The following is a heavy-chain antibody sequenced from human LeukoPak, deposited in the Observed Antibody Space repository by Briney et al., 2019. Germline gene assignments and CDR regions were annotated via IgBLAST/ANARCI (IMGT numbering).Heavy chain of an antibody. CDR2: IRSSSSYI. Sequence: PGGSLRLSCAASGFTFSSYSMNWVRQAPGKGLEWVSSIRSSSSYIYYADSVKGRFTISRDNAKNSLYLQMNSLRAEDTAVYYCARRNGGSFDYWGRGTLVTVSS. V-gene: IGHV3-21*01. CDR1: GFTFSSYS. J-gene: IGHJ4*02. D-gene: IGHD2-15*01. CDR3: ARRNGGSFDY.